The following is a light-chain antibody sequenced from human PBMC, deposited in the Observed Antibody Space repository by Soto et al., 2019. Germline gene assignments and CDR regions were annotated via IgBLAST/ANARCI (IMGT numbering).Light chain of an antibody. CDR3: QQYGSSALT. Sequence: EIVLTQSPCTLSLSPGERVTLSCRASQSVSSSYLAWYQQKPGQAPRLLIYSTSSRATGIPDRFSGSGSGTDFILTISRLEPEDFVLYYCQQYGSSALTFGGGTKV. V-gene: IGKV3-20*01. CDR1: QSVSSSY. J-gene: IGKJ4*01. CDR2: STS.